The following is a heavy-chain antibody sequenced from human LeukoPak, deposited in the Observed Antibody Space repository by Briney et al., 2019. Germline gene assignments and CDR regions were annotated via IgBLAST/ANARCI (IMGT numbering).Heavy chain of an antibody. V-gene: IGHV1-18*01. Sequence: ASVEVSCKVSGNTLTELSMHWVRQAPGQGLEWMGRISAHNGNANYAQKFQGRVTMTRDTLATTAYMELRSLRSDDTAVYYCARDIERYYDLEGRSGYWGQGTLVTVSS. CDR2: ISAHNGNA. CDR1: GNTLTELS. D-gene: IGHD3-3*01. CDR3: ARDIERYYDLEGRSGY. J-gene: IGHJ4*02.